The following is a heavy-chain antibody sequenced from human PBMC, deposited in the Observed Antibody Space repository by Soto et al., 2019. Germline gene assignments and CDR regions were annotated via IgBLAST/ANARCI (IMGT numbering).Heavy chain of an antibody. D-gene: IGHD5-12*01. CDR1: GGTFSSYA. V-gene: IGHV1-69*13. CDR3: ARETYSGYAYYYYYGMDV. CDR2: IIPIFGTA. J-gene: IGHJ6*02. Sequence: ASVKVSCKASGGTFSSYAISWVRQAPGQGLEWMGGIIPIFGTANYAQKFQGRVTITADESTSTAYMELSSLRSEDTAVYYCARETYSGYAYYYYYGMDVWGQGTTVTVSS.